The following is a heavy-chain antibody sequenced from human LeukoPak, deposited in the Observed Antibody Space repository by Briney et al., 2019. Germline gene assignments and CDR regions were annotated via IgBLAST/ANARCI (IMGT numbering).Heavy chain of an antibody. CDR3: ARESSSIRAFDI. D-gene: IGHD3-3*02. CDR2: IYYSGST. J-gene: IGHJ3*02. V-gene: IGHV4-59*01. CDR1: GGSFSGYY. Sequence: KPSETLSLSCAVYGGSFSGYYWSWIRLPPGKGLEWIGYIYYSGSTNYNPSLKSRVTISVDTSKNQFSLKLSSVTAADTAVYYCARESSSIRAFDIWGQGTMVTVSS.